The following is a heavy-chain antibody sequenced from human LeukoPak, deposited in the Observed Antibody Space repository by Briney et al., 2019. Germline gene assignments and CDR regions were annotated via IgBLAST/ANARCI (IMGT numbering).Heavy chain of an antibody. V-gene: IGHV1-69*06. D-gene: IGHD3-10*01. J-gene: IGHJ5*02. CDR1: GGTFSSYA. CDR2: IIPIFGTA. Sequence: SVKVSCKASGGTFSSYAISWVRQAPGQGLEWMGGIIPIFGTANYAQKFQGRVTITADKSTSTAYMELSSLRAEDTAVYYCAKAYYYGSGSDLGFDPWGQGTLVTVSS. CDR3: AKAYYYGSGSDLGFDP.